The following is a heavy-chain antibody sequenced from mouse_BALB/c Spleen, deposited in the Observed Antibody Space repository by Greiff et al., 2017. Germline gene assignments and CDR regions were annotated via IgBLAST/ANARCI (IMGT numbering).Heavy chain of an antibody. CDR1: EYEFPSHD. CDR3: ARRYRYEMDYDAMDY. J-gene: IGHJ4*01. CDR2: INSDGGST. Sequence: EVQGVESGGGLVQPGESLKLSCESNEYEFPSHDMSWVRKTPEKRLELVAAINSDGGSTYYPDTMERRFIISRDNTKKTLYLQMSSLRSEDTALYYCARRYRYEMDYDAMDYWGQGTSVTVSA. V-gene: IGHV5-2*01. D-gene: IGHD2-14*01.